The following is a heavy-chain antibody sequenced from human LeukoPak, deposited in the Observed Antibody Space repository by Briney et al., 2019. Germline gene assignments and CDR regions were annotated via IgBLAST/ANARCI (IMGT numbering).Heavy chain of an antibody. D-gene: IGHD6-13*01. CDR3: ARLEQYGSSWYQRPQLGWFDP. Sequence: SETLSLTCTVSGGSISSYYWSWIRQPPGKGLEWIGYIYYSGSTNYNPSLKSRVTISVDTSKNQFSLKLSSVTAADTAVYYCARLEQYGSSWYQRPQLGWFDPWGQGTLVTVSS. CDR2: IYYSGST. CDR1: GGSISSYY. V-gene: IGHV4-59*08. J-gene: IGHJ5*02.